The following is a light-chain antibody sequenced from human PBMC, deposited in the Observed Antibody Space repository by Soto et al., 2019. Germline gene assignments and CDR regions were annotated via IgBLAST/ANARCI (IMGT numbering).Light chain of an antibody. CDR1: ISDVGGYNY. V-gene: IGLV2-8*01. CDR2: EVS. J-gene: IGLJ1*01. Sequence: QSVLTQPPSASGYPGQSVTISCTGTISDVGGYNYVSWYQQHPGRAPKLMIYEVSQRPSGVPDRFSGSKSGNTASLTVSGLQAEDEADYYCSSYAGSNNLGVFGTGTKVTVL. CDR3: SSYAGSNNLGV.